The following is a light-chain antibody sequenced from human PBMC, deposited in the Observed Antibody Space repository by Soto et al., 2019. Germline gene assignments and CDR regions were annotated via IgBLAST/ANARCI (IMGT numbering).Light chain of an antibody. CDR2: EVT. CDR3: SSYAGSNNFVV. J-gene: IGLJ2*01. Sequence: QSALTQPPSASGSPGQSVTISCIGTSSDVGGYNYVSWYQQHPDKAPKLVIYEVTKRPSGVPDRFSGSKSGNTASLTVSGLQAEDEADYYCSSYAGSNNFVVFGGGTKLTVL. V-gene: IGLV2-8*01. CDR1: SSDVGGYNY.